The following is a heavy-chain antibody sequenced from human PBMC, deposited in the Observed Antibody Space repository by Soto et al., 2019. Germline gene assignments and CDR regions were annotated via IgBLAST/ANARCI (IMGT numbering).Heavy chain of an antibody. CDR3: ARTTYSGSYYLNRYYYGMDV. D-gene: IGHD1-26*01. V-gene: IGHV1-69*01. Sequence: QVQLVQSGAEVKKPGSSVKVSCKASGGTFSSYAISWVRQAPGQGLEWMGGIIPIFGTANYAQKFQGRVTITADESTSTAYMELSSLRSEDTAVYYCARTTYSGSYYLNRYYYGMDVWGQGTTVTVSS. J-gene: IGHJ6*02. CDR1: GGTFSSYA. CDR2: IIPIFGTA.